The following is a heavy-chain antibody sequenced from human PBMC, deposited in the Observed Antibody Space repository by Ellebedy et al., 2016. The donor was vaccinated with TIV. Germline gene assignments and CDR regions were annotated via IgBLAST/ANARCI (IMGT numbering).Heavy chain of an antibody. CDR3: ARGWDYDVFDY. Sequence: GESLKISCAASGFTVSSNYMSWVRQAPGKGLEWVSDLYTGGSTYYADSVKGRFTISRDNSKNTLYLQMNSLRAEDTAVYYCARGWDYDVFDYWGQGTLVTVSS. D-gene: IGHD3-10*02. CDR2: LYTGGST. CDR1: GFTVSSNY. V-gene: IGHV3-53*01. J-gene: IGHJ4*02.